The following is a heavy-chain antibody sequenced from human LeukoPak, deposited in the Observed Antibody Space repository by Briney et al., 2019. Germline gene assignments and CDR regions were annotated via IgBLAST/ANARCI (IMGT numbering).Heavy chain of an antibody. D-gene: IGHD7-27*01. V-gene: IGHV3-48*03. CDR2: INPSGRTI. Sequence: PGGSLRLSCAASGFSFSNFEMNWVRQAPGKGLEWVSYINPSGRTIFYADSVKGRFTISRDNSKNTLYLQMNSLRAEDTAVYYCAKGRLTVDYWGQGTLVTVSS. CDR3: AKGRLTVDY. CDR1: GFSFSNFE. J-gene: IGHJ4*02.